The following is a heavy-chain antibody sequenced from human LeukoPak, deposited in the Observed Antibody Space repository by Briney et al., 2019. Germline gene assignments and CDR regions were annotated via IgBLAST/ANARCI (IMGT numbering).Heavy chain of an antibody. CDR3: AKDLYYYGSGSYQDY. D-gene: IGHD3-10*01. CDR1: GFTFSSYA. V-gene: IGHV3-23*01. Sequence: GGSLRLSCAASGFTFSSYAMSWVRQAPGKGLEWVSAISGSGGSTYYADSVKGRFTISRDNSKNTLYLQLNSLRAEDTAVYYCAKDLYYYGSGSYQDYWGQGTLVTVSS. J-gene: IGHJ4*02. CDR2: ISGSGGST.